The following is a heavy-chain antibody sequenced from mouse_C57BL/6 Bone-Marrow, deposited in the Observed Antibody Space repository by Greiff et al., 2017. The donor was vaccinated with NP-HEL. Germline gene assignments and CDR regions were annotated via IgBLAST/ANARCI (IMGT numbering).Heavy chain of an antibody. CDR1: GYTFTSYG. CDR2: IYIGNGYT. Sequence: VQLQQSGAERVRPGSSVKMSCKTSGYTFTSYGINWVKQRPGQGLEWIGYIYIGNGYTEYNEKFKGKATLTSDTSSSTAYMQPSSLTSEDSAIYFCARGSLLPYGYFDVWGTGTTVTVSS. V-gene: IGHV1-58*01. CDR3: ARGSLLPYGYFDV. D-gene: IGHD2-1*01. J-gene: IGHJ1*03.